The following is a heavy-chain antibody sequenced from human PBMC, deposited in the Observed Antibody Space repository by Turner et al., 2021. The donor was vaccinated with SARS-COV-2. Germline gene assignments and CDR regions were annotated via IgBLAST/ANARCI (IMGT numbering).Heavy chain of an antibody. V-gene: IGHV3-30*18. CDR1: AFTFSRYG. CDR2: NAYEGSNK. J-gene: IGHJ5*02. D-gene: IGHD6-13*01. Sequence: QVQLVGSGGGVVQPGRSLRLSWAASAFTFSRYGMHWGRQAAGKGLEWEAVNAYEGSNKDYADSVKGRFTISRDNSKNTLDLQMNSLRAEDTAVYYCAKDLGQLDWFDPWGQGTLVTVSS. CDR3: AKDLGQLDWFDP.